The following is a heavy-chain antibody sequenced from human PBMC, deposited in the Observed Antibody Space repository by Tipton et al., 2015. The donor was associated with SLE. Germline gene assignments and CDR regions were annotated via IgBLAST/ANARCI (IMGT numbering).Heavy chain of an antibody. CDR2: IIPIFGTA. D-gene: IGHD6-13*01. CDR1: GGTFSSYA. J-gene: IGHJ4*02. Sequence: QLVQSGAEVKKPGSSVKVSCKASGGTFSSYAISWVRQAPGQGLEWMGGIIPIFGTANYARKFQGRVTITADKSTSTAYMELSSLRSEDPAVDYCARSRASSSLNYFDYWGQGTLVTVSS. CDR3: ARSRASSSLNYFDY. V-gene: IGHV1-69*06.